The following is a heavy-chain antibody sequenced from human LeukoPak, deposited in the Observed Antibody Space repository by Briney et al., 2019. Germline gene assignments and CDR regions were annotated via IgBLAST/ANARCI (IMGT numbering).Heavy chain of an antibody. CDR1: GFTFSRYW. Sequence: GGSLRLSCAASGFTFSRYWMSWVRQAPGKGLEWVANIKQDRSEKYYVDSVKGRFTISRDNAKNSLYLQMNSLRAEDTAVYYCARLIVGAIDSWGQGTLVTVSS. V-gene: IGHV3-7*01. D-gene: IGHD1-26*01. J-gene: IGHJ4*02. CDR3: ARLIVGAIDS. CDR2: IKQDRSEK.